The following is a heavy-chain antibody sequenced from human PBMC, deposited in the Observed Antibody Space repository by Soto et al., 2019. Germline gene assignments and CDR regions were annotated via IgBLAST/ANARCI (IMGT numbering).Heavy chain of an antibody. J-gene: IGHJ5*02. V-gene: IGHV4-39*01. CDR1: GGSISSSSSY. CDR3: ARQLTTVTAAWFDP. Sequence: QLQLQESGPGLVKPSETLSLTCTVSGGSISSSSSYWGWIRQPPGKGLEWIGSIYYSGNTYYNPSLKSRDTIYLDTSKNQFSLKLTSVTAADTAVYHCARQLTTVTAAWFDPWGQGTLVTVSS. D-gene: IGHD4-4*01. CDR2: IYYSGNT.